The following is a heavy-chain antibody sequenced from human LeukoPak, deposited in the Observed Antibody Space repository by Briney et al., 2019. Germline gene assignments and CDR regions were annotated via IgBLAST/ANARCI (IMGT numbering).Heavy chain of an antibody. Sequence: GGSLRLSCATSGFTLTNYAMHWVRQPAGEGLEWVSALGTAGDTFYPGSVKGRFSISRDNAKKSLLLQMNSLRVEDTAIYYCARQSTPHGNFDYWGQGTLVTVSS. J-gene: IGHJ4*02. CDR1: GFTLTNYA. CDR3: ARQSTPHGNFDY. V-gene: IGHV3-13*01. D-gene: IGHD5-24*01. CDR2: LGTAGDT.